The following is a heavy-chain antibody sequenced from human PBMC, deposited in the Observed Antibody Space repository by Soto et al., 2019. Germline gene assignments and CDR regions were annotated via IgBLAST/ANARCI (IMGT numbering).Heavy chain of an antibody. CDR2: ISWDGGST. CDR1: GFTFDDYT. J-gene: IGHJ4*02. Sequence: GGSLRLSCAASGFTFDDYTMHWVRQALGNGLEWVSLISWDGGSTYYADSVKGRFTISRDNSKNSLYLQMNSLRTEDTALYYCAKASSTYCSGGSCYGIDYWGQGT. D-gene: IGHD2-15*01. V-gene: IGHV3-43*01. CDR3: AKASSTYCSGGSCYGIDY.